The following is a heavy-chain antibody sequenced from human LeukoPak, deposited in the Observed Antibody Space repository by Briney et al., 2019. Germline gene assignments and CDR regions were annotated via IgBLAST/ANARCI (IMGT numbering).Heavy chain of an antibody. CDR1: GFTFSNAW. J-gene: IGHJ5*02. CDR3: TTDRLPSPAARRTIPQGFDP. CDR2: IKSKTDGGTT. Sequence: GGSLRLSCAASGFTFSNAWMSWVRQAPGKGLEWVGRIKSKTDGGTTDYAAPVKGRFTISRDDSKNTLYLQMNSLKTEDTAVYYCTTDRLPSPAARRTIPQGFDPWGQGTLVTVSS. D-gene: IGHD6-25*01. V-gene: IGHV3-15*01.